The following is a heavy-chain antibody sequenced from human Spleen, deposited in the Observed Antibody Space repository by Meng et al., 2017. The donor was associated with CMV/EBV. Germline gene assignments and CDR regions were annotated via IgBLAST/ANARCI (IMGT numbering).Heavy chain of an antibody. V-gene: IGHV1-18*01. Sequence: QVQLVQSGAEGKKPGSSVKVSVKASGYTFTSYGISWVRQAPGQGLEWMGWISAYNGNTNYAQKLQGRVTMTTDTSTSTAYMELRSLRSDDTAVYYCARGRRDSSGYYYWGEEYWGQGTLVTVSS. CDR1: GYTFTSYG. D-gene: IGHD3-22*01. J-gene: IGHJ4*02. CDR3: ARGRRDSSGYYYWGEEY. CDR2: ISAYNGNT.